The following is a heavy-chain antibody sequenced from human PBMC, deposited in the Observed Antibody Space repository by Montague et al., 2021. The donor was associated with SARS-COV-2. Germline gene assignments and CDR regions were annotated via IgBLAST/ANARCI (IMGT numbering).Heavy chain of an antibody. J-gene: IGHJ5*02. Sequence: RLSWAASGFPLSRFTMSWVRLAPVKGLEWVSTISGSGGSTWYADSVKGRFTISRDNSKSTLFLQMNSLRAEDTALYYCTGTDNYGSWGRGTLVTVSS. V-gene: IGHV3-23*01. CDR3: TGTDNYGS. CDR1: GFPLSRFT. CDR2: ISGSGGST. D-gene: IGHD4-17*01.